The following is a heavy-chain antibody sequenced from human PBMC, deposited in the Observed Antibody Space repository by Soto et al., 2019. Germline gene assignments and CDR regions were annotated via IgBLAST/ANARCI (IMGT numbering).Heavy chain of an antibody. Sequence: QVQLVQSGAEVKKPGSSVKVSCKASGGTFSSYAISWVRQAPGQGLEWMGGIIPIFGTANYAQKFQGRVTITADKPTSTAYMELSSLRSEDTAVYYCASEYSSSSGNSNFDYWGQGTLVTVSS. V-gene: IGHV1-69*06. CDR1: GGTFSSYA. D-gene: IGHD6-6*01. CDR3: ASEYSSSSGNSNFDY. J-gene: IGHJ4*02. CDR2: IIPIFGTA.